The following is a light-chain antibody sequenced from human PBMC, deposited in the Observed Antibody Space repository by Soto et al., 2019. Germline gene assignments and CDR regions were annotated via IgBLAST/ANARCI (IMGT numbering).Light chain of an antibody. CDR3: QQRSNWPVT. V-gene: IGKV3-11*01. J-gene: IGKJ1*01. CDR1: QSVRTY. Sequence: EIVLTQSPATLSLSPGERATLSCRASQSVRTYLACYQQKPGQAPRLLIYDASNRAAGIPARFSGSGSGTDFTLTISSLEPEDFAVYYCQQRSNWPVTFGQGTKVEI. CDR2: DAS.